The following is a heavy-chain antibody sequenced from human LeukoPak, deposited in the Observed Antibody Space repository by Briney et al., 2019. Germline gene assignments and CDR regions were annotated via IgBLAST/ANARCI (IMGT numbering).Heavy chain of an antibody. J-gene: IGHJ6*03. CDR2: IIPTFGTA. CDR3: ARVPISSDGYYYYYYMDV. D-gene: IGHD3-3*02. Sequence: GASVKVSCKASGGTFSSYAISWVRQAPGQGLEWMGGIIPTFGTANYAQKFQGRVTITTDESTSTAYMELSSLRSEDTAVYYCARVPISSDGYYYYYYMDVWGKGTTVTVSS. V-gene: IGHV1-69*05. CDR1: GGTFSSYA.